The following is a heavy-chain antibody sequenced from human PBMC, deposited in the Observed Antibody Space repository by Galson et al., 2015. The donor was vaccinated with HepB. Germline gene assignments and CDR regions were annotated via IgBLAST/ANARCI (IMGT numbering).Heavy chain of an antibody. J-gene: IGHJ5*02. CDR1: GFAFSNYA. Sequence: SLRLSCAASGFAFSNYAMSWVRQVPGKAPEWVSGINGNGDSTYHADSVKGRFTISRDNSENTLYLQMNRLRDEDTAVYYCGKGLRESRSISLPVWFDPWGRGTQVTVSS. CDR3: GKGLRESRSISLPVWFDP. V-gene: IGHV3-23*01. CDR2: INGNGDST. D-gene: IGHD2/OR15-2a*01.